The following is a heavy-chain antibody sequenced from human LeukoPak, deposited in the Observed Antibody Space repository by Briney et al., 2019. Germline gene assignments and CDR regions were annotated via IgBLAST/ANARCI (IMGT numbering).Heavy chain of an antibody. V-gene: IGHV3-23*01. J-gene: IGHJ4*02. D-gene: IGHD4-17*01. CDR3: ARDRLTTVTTFHFDY. CDR1: GFTFNAYA. CDR2: ISGSGGST. Sequence: GGSLRLSCAASGFTFNAYAMTWVRQAPGQGLEWVSAISGSGGSTYYADSVKGRFTISRDNSKNTLYLQMSSLRAEDTAMYYCARDRLTTVTTFHFDYWGQGTLVTVSS.